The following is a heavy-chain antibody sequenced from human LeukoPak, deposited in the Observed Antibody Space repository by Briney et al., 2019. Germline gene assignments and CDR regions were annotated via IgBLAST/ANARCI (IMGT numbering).Heavy chain of an antibody. J-gene: IGHJ5*02. CDR3: ARDYDILTGYYKGLYP. V-gene: IGHV1-18*01. D-gene: IGHD3-9*01. CDR2: ISAYNGNT. Sequence: ASVKVSCKASGYTFTSYGISWVRQAPGQGLEWMGWISAYNGNTNYAQKLQGRVTMTTDTSTSTAYMELRSLRSDDTAVCYCARDYDILTGYYKGLYPWGQGTLVTVSS. CDR1: GYTFTSYG.